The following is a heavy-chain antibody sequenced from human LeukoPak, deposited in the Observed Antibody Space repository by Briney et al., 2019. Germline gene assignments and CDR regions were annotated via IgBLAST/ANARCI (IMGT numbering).Heavy chain of an antibody. Sequence: SETLSLTCTVFGGSISSYYWSWIRQPPGKGLEWIGYIYYSGSTNYNPSLKSRVTISVDTSKNQFSLKLSSVTAADTAVYYCARGYSSTMMATIIDYWGQGTLVTVSS. V-gene: IGHV4-59*01. D-gene: IGHD5-24*01. CDR1: GGSISSYY. J-gene: IGHJ4*02. CDR3: ARGYSSTMMATIIDY. CDR2: IYYSGST.